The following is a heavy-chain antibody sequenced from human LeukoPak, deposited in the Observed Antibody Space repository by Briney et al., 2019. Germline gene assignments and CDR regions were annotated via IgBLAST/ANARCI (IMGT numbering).Heavy chain of an antibody. J-gene: IGHJ4*02. D-gene: IGHD5-24*01. Sequence: PSETLSLTCTVSGGSFRSSYWSWIRQPPGKGLEWIGYIYHSGGASYNPSLKSRLTVSLDTSKKQFSLNLSSVTAADTAVYYCATVADGYNYATFDHWGQGTLVTVSS. CDR2: IYHSGGA. CDR3: ATVADGYNYATFDH. CDR1: GGSFRSSY. V-gene: IGHV4-59*01.